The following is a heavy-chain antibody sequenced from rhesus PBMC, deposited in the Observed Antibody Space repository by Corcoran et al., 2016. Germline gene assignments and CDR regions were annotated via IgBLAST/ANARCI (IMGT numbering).Heavy chain of an antibody. CDR1: GGSISRGYYY. CDR2: ITYRGST. V-gene: IGHV4-122*02. D-gene: IGHD2-15*01. J-gene: IGHJ5-1*01. Sequence: QVQLQESGPGLVKPSETLSLTCAVSGGSISRGYYYWSWIRPPPGKGLEWIGYITYRGSTSYNPSRKSRVTISRDTSQNQFSLKLSSVTAADTAVYYCARFLTGRFDVWGRGLLVTVSS. CDR3: ARFLTGRFDV.